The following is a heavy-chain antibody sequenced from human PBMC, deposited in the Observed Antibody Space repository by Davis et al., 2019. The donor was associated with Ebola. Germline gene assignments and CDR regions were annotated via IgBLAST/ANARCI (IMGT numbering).Heavy chain of an antibody. V-gene: IGHV3-30-3*01. CDR3: ARITVGPEMKYYDFWSGQLHDAFDL. J-gene: IGHJ3*01. CDR2: ISYDGSTE. CDR1: EFTFNKYA. D-gene: IGHD3-3*01. Sequence: GESLKISCAASEFTFNKYAMHWVRQAPGKGLEWVAIISYDGSTEYYADSVKGRFTISRDNSKDTLYLQMTSLRAEDTAVYYCARITVGPEMKYYDFWSGQLHDAFDLWGQGTMVTVSS.